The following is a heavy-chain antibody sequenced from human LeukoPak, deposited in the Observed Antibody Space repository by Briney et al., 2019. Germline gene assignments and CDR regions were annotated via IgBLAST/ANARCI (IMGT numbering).Heavy chain of an antibody. CDR2: ISSSGDTI. J-gene: IGHJ4*02. CDR1: GFTFSDYY. V-gene: IGHV3-11*04. CDR3: ARAHNWKYGTFDY. D-gene: IGHD1-20*01. Sequence: GGSLRLSCAASGFTFSDYYMSWIRQAPGKGLELVSYISSSGDTIYYADSVKGRFTISRDNAKNSLYLQMNSLRVEDTAVYYCARAHNWKYGTFDYWGQGTLVTVSS.